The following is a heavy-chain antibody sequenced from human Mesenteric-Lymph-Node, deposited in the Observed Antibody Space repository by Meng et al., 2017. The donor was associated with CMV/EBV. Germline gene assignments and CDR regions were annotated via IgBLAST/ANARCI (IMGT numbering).Heavy chain of an antibody. CDR2: VHYTGST. V-gene: IGHV4-39*01. CDR1: GDSISSFYY. CDR3: ARPFPSWQSPRLDPFGA. D-gene: IGHD6-19*01. Sequence: LRLRESGPGQVKPSGTLSLTCTVSGDSISSFYYWGWFRQPPGRGLEWIGSVHYTGSTYYSPSLKSRVTVSVDTSKNQFSLRLTSVTAADTAVYYCARPFPSWQSPRLDPFGAWGQGTLVTVSS. J-gene: IGHJ5*02.